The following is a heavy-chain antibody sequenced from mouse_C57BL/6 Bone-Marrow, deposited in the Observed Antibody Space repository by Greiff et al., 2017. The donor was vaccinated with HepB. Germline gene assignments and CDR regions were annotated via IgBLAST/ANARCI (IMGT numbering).Heavy chain of an antibody. Sequence: QVQLQQSGAELVMPGASVKLSCKASGYTFTSYWMHWVKQRPGQGLEWIGEIDPSDSYTNYNQKFKGKSTLTVDKSSSTAYMQLSSLTSEDSAVYYCARGGSHYYGSSYGGYWGQGTTLTVSS. D-gene: IGHD1-1*01. V-gene: IGHV1-69*01. J-gene: IGHJ2*01. CDR2: IDPSDSYT. CDR3: ARGGSHYYGSSYGGY. CDR1: GYTFTSYW.